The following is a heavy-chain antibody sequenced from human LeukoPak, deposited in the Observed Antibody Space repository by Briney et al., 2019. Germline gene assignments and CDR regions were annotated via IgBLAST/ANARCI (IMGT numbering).Heavy chain of an antibody. CDR1: GYTFTSYG. V-gene: IGHV1-18*01. CDR3: ARDLLPGATDAFDI. CDR2: ISAYNGNT. J-gene: IGHJ3*02. D-gene: IGHD1-26*01. Sequence: GALVKVSYKASGYTFTSYGISWVRQAPGQGLEWMGWISAYNGNTNYAQKLQGRVTMTTDTSTSTAYMELRSLRSDDTAVYYCARDLLPGATDAFDIWGQGTMVTVSS.